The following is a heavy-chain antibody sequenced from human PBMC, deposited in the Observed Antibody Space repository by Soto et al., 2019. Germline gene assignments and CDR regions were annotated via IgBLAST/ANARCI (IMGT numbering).Heavy chain of an antibody. D-gene: IGHD2-15*01. V-gene: IGHV3-66*01. CDR2: IQSGGPT. CDR3: ARDDVLCDGGRCYGVPLDV. CDR1: GFTVSSKY. Sequence: EVHLVESGGGLVQPGGSLRLSCAASGFTVSSKYMSWVRQAPGKGLEWVSLIQSGGPTYYADYVKGRFTISRDTSENTLHLQMDSLRAEDMAVYYWARDDVLCDGGRCYGVPLDVWGTGTTVTVSS. J-gene: IGHJ6*04.